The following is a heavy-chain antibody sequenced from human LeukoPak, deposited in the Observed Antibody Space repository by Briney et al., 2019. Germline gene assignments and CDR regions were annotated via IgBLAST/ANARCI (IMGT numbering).Heavy chain of an antibody. J-gene: IGHJ6*02. CDR2: IYYSGST. CDR3: TRRKSGVNRIAAAGTRMSLRAPSYGMDV. CDR1: GGSISSGGYY. Sequence: SETLSLTCTVSGGSISSGGYYWSWIRQHPGKGLEWIGYIYYSGSTYYNPSLKSRVTISVDTSKNQFSLKLSSVTAADTAVYYCTRRKSGVNRIAAAGTRMSLRAPSYGMDVWGQGTTVTVSS. V-gene: IGHV4-31*03. D-gene: IGHD6-13*01.